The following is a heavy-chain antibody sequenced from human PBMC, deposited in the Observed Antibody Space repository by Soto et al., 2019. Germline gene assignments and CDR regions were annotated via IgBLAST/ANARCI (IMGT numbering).Heavy chain of an antibody. Sequence: PSETLSLTCTVSGGSISSGGYYWSWIRQHPGKGLEWIGHIYYSGSTYYNPSLKSRVTISVDTSKNQFSLKLSSVTAADTAVYYCARSQATLDYYYYGMDVWGQGTTVTVS. J-gene: IGHJ6*02. D-gene: IGHD5-12*01. CDR1: GGSISSGGYY. V-gene: IGHV4-31*03. CDR2: IYYSGST. CDR3: ARSQATLDYYYYGMDV.